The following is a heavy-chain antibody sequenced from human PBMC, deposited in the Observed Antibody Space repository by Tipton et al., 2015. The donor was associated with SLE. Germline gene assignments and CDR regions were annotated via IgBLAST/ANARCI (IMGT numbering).Heavy chain of an antibody. V-gene: IGHV4-59*11. Sequence: TLSLTCTVSGGSISLHYWSWIRQPPGKGLEWIGYIYYSGSTNYNPSLNSRVTISVDTSRNQFSLKLNSVTAADTAVYYCARDPGGAFNYWGQGAVVAVSA. CDR3: ARDPGGAFNY. CDR1: GGSISLHY. D-gene: IGHD3-10*01. CDR2: IYYSGST. J-gene: IGHJ4*02.